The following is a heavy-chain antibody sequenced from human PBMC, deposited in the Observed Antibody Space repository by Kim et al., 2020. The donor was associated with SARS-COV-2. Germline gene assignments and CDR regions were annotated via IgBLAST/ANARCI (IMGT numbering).Heavy chain of an antibody. J-gene: IGHJ4*02. Sequence: SETLSLTCTVSGGSISSYYWSWIRQPPGKGLEWMGYIYYSGSTNYNPYLKSRGTISVDTSKNQFSLKLSSVTAAATAVYYCASGASAWFKDYFDYWGQGTLVTVSS. D-gene: IGHD3-22*01. V-gene: IGHV4-59*01. CDR2: IYYSGST. CDR1: GGSISSYY. CDR3: ASGASAWFKDYFDY.